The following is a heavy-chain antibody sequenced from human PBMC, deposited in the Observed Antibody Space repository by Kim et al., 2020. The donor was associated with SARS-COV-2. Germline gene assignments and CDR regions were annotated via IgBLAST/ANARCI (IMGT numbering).Heavy chain of an antibody. CDR1: GYDFTSYA. CDR2: INDGDGKI. J-gene: IGHJ6*02. D-gene: IGHD3-22*01. CDR3: ARDFRPLENYYDTHGYYYEGGMDV. Sequence: ASVKVSCRASGYDFTSYAMHWVCQAPGQRPEWMGRINDGDGKIKYSQKFQGRVTLTKDASASTAYMELSSLRSDDEAVYYCARDFRPLENYYDTHGYYYEGGMDVWGQGTTVTVSS. V-gene: IGHV1-3*01.